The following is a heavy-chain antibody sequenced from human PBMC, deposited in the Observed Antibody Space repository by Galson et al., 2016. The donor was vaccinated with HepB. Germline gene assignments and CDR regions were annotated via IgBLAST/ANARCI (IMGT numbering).Heavy chain of an antibody. Sequence: TLSLTCTVSGDSISGGGHAWTWIRQHPGKGLEWIRYLSYNADTYSTPTLKSRVIISVDPSKNQFSLKLSSVTAADTAVYYCARDLYYGSANYFYPRFNYYGLDVWGQGTTVIVSS. CDR3: ARDLYYGSANYFYPRFNYYGLDV. J-gene: IGHJ6*02. CDR1: GDSISGGGHA. D-gene: IGHD3-10*01. CDR2: LSYNADT. V-gene: IGHV4-31*03.